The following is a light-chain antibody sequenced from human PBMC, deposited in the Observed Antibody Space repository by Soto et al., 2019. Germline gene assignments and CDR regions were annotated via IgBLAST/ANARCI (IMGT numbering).Light chain of an antibody. CDR3: QQSITAPLT. J-gene: IGKJ4*01. Sequence: DIQMTQSPSSLSASVGVRVTITCRASQSIDNYLNWYQQKSGKAPQLLIYSASHLQSGVPSRFSGGGYGTDFILTISSLQPEDSAIYFCQQSITAPLTFGGGTKVDIK. CDR2: SAS. V-gene: IGKV1-39*01. CDR1: QSIDNY.